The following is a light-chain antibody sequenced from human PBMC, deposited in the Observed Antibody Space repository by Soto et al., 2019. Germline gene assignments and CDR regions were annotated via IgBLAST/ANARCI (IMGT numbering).Light chain of an antibody. J-gene: IGKJ1*01. CDR1: QSLVYSDGIAY. V-gene: IGKV2-30*01. CDR2: RVS. CDR3: MQGTHWPPT. Sequence: EVVMTQSPLSLPVTLGQPASISCRSSQSLVYSDGIAYLNWFHQRPGQSPRRLIYRVSNRDSGVPDRFSGSGSGTDFTLKISRVEAEDVGVYSCMQGTHWPPTFGRGTKVEIK.